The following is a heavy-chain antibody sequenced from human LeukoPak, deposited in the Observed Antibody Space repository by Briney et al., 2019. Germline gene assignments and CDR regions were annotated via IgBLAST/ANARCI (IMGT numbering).Heavy chain of an antibody. V-gene: IGHV5-51*01. CDR3: ARAGSEAARNYFDY. CDR2: IYPGDSDT. D-gene: IGHD6-6*01. Sequence: GESLKISCKGSGYSFTNYWIGWVRQMPGQGLEWMGIIYPGDSDTRYSPSFQGQVTISADKSISTAYLEWSSLKASDTAIYYCARAGSEAARNYFDYWGQGNLVTVSS. J-gene: IGHJ4*02. CDR1: GYSFTNYW.